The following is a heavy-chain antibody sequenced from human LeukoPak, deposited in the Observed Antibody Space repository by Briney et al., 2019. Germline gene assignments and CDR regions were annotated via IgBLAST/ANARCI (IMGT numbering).Heavy chain of an antibody. D-gene: IGHD3-10*01. CDR3: ARLLHGSGSNYYYYMDV. V-gene: IGHV1-69*13. J-gene: IGHJ6*03. CDR2: IIPIFGTA. CDR1: GGTFSSYA. Sequence: GASVKVSCKASGGTFSSYAISWVRQAPGQGLEWMGGIIPIFGTANYAQKFQGRVTITADESTSTAYMELSSLRSEDTAVYYCARLLHGSGSNYYYYMDVWGKGTTVTVSS.